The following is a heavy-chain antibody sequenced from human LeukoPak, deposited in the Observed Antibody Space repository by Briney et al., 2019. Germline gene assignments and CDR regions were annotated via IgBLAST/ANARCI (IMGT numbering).Heavy chain of an antibody. J-gene: IGHJ4*02. CDR3: ARHYYDSSGDFDPAFDY. Sequence: SETLSLTCTVSGGSISSYYWSWIRQPPGKGLEWIGYIYYSGSTNYNPSLKSRVTISVDTSQNHFSLKLSSVTAADTAVYYCARHYYDSSGDFDPAFDYWGEGTLVTVSS. V-gene: IGHV4-59*08. CDR2: IYYSGST. D-gene: IGHD3-22*01. CDR1: GGSISSYY.